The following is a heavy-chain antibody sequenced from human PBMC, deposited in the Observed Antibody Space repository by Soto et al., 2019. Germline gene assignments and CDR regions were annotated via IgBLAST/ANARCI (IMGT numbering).Heavy chain of an antibody. Sequence: GSLRLSCAASGFSFGSYALSWVRQAPGKGLEWVSTISGSDGKTFYADSVKGRFSISRDTSQSTLYLQMNSLRADDTAMYYCARWSYLDYWGQGTLVTVSS. CDR3: ARWSYLDY. V-gene: IGHV3-23*01. CDR1: GFSFGSYA. D-gene: IGHD3-16*02. CDR2: ISGSDGKT. J-gene: IGHJ4*02.